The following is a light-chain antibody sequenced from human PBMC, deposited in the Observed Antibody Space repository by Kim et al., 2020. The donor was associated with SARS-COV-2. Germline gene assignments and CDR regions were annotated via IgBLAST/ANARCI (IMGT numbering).Light chain of an antibody. V-gene: IGKV3-20*01. CDR2: GAS. CDR3: QQYDSSPLT. Sequence: IVLTQSPGTLSLSPGETATLSCRASQSVPNNLLAWYQQKPGQAPRLLIYGASSRATGIPDRFTGSGSGTDFVLTISRLEPEDFAVYYCQQYDSSPLTFGGGTKVEI. J-gene: IGKJ4*01. CDR1: QSVPNNL.